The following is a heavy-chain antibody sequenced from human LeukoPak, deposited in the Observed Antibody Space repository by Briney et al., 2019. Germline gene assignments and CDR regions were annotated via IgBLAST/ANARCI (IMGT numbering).Heavy chain of an antibody. Sequence: GGSLRLSCAASGFTFSSYAMSWVRQAPGKGLEWVSAISGSGGSTYYADPVKGRFTISRDNSKNTLYLQMNSLRAEDTAVYYCAKYQYSSSRFYYYMDVWGKGTTVTVSS. V-gene: IGHV3-23*01. D-gene: IGHD6-6*01. J-gene: IGHJ6*03. CDR2: ISGSGGST. CDR3: AKYQYSSSRFYYYMDV. CDR1: GFTFSSYA.